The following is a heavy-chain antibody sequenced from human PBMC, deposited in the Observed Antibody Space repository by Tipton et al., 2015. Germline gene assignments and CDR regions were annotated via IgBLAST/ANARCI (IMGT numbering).Heavy chain of an antibody. V-gene: IGHV4-61*01. Sequence: TLSLTCSVSGGSVSSGNYYWSWIRQPPGKGLEWLGYIYYDGSANYNPSLTSRVTVSVDTSKNQFSLKLSSVTAADTAVYYCATYYYDSSGHFDYWGQGTLVTVSS. CDR2: IYYDGSA. J-gene: IGHJ4*02. CDR1: GGSVSSGNYY. CDR3: ATYYYDSSGHFDY. D-gene: IGHD3-22*01.